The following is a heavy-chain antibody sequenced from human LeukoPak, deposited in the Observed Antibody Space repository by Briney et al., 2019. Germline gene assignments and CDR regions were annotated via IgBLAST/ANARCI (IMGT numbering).Heavy chain of an antibody. V-gene: IGHV4-61*02. CDR3: ARDRVSYCSSTSCYTQYNWFDP. J-gene: IGHJ5*02. D-gene: IGHD2-2*02. Sequence: SETLSLTCTVSGGSISSGSYYWSWIRQPARKGLEWIGRIYTSGSTNYNPSLKSRVTISVDTSKNQFSLKLSAVTAADTAVYYCARDRVSYCSSTSCYTQYNWFDPWGQGTLVTVSS. CDR2: IYTSGST. CDR1: GGSISSGSYY.